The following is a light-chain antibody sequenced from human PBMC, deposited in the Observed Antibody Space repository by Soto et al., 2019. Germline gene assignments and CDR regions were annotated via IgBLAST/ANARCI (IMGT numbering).Light chain of an antibody. CDR1: QSVSSN. CDR3: QQYNNWPSWT. J-gene: IGKJ1*01. CDR2: GAS. V-gene: IGKV3-15*01. Sequence: IVMTKSLGTLSVSPGERASLSCSASQSVSSNLAWYQQKPGQAPRLLIYGASTRATGIPARFSGSGSGTEFTLTISSLQSEDFAVYYCQQYNNWPSWTFGQGTKVDNK.